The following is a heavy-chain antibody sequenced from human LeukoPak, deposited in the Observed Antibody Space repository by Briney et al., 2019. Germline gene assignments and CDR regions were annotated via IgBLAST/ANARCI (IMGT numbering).Heavy chain of an antibody. J-gene: IGHJ4*02. CDR1: GFTFSSYS. D-gene: IGHD3-10*01. CDR3: VRNQREYGSGEYYFDY. V-gene: IGHV3-21*01. CDR2: ISSSSSYI. Sequence: PGGSLRLSCAASGFTFSSYSMNWVRQAPGKGLEWVSSISSSSSYIYYADSVKGRFTISRDNAKNSLYLQMNSLRAEDTAVYYCVRNQREYGSGEYYFDYWGQGTLVTVSS.